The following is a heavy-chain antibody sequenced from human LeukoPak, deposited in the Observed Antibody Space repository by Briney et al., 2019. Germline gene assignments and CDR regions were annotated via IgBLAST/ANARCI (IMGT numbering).Heavy chain of an antibody. J-gene: IGHJ6*03. V-gene: IGHV1-2*02. D-gene: IGHD6-19*01. CDR3: ARDYGLAVAGSYYYYYMDV. Sequence: GASVKVSCKASGYTFTGYYMHWVRQAPGQGLEWMGWINPNSGGTNYAQKFQGRVTMTRDTSISTAYMELSSLRSEDTAVYYCARDYGLAVAGSYYYYYMDVWGKGTTVTISS. CDR1: GYTFTGYY. CDR2: INPNSGGT.